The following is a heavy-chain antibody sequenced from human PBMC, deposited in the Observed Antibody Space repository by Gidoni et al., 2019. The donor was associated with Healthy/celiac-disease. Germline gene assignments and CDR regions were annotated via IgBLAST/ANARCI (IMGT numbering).Heavy chain of an antibody. Sequence: VQLQESGPCLVKTSETLSLTCTGSGGSISSYYWRWIRQPAGKGLEWIGRIYTSGSTNYNPSLKSRVTMSVDTSKNQFSLKLSSVTAADTAVYYCARDPWFGELVDYYYYGMDVWGQGTTVTVSS. CDR2: IYTSGST. J-gene: IGHJ6*02. CDR1: GGSISSYY. CDR3: ARDPWFGELVDYYYYGMDV. D-gene: IGHD3-10*01. V-gene: IGHV4-4*07.